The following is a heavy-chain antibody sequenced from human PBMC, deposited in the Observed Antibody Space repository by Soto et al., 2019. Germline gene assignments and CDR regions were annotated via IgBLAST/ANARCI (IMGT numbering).Heavy chain of an antibody. CDR2: IYYSGST. CDR3: ARHQYVVVVVAAPGYMDV. V-gene: IGHV4-59*08. J-gene: IGHJ6*03. CDR1: GGSISSYY. Sequence: SETLSLTCTVSGGSISSYYWSWIRQPPGKGLEWIGYIYYSGSTNYNPSLKSRVTISVDTSKNQFSLKLSSVTAADTAVYYCARHQYVVVVVAAPGYMDVWGKGTTVTVSS. D-gene: IGHD2-15*01.